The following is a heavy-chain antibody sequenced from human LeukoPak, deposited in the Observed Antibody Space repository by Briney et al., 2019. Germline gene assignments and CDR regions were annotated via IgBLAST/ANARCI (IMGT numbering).Heavy chain of an antibody. CDR1: GYTFTGYY. D-gene: IGHD2-2*01. V-gene: IGHV1-2*02. CDR3: ARQVVPAAIFDY. Sequence: ASVKVSCKASGYTFTGYYMHWVRQAPGQRLEWMGWINPNSGGTNYAQKFQGRVTMTRDTSIGTAYMELSRLRSDDTAVYYCARQVVPAAIFDYWGQGTLVTVSS. CDR2: INPNSGGT. J-gene: IGHJ4*02.